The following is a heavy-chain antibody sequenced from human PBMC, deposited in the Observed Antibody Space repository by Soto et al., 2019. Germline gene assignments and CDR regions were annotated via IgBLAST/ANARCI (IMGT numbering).Heavy chain of an antibody. Sequence: QLQLQESGPGLVKPSETLSLTCTVSGGSISSSSYYWGWIRQPPGKGLEWIGGIYYSGSTYYNPSLNSRVTISADTSKNQFSLKLRSVPAADTAVYYCARHTPAISISDHWGQGTLVTVSS. D-gene: IGHD2-15*01. CDR3: ARHTPAISISDH. J-gene: IGHJ4*02. CDR1: GGSISSSSYY. V-gene: IGHV4-39*01. CDR2: IYYSGST.